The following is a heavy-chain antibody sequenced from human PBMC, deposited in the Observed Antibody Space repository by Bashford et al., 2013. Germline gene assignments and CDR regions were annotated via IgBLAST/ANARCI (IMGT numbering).Heavy chain of an antibody. J-gene: IGHJ3*02. CDR3: VRPRGVAGVAAAWAFDI. D-gene: IGHD6-19*01. CDR1: GGSISSYY. CDR2: IYYSGST. V-gene: IGHV4-59*08. Sequence: SETLSLTCTVSGGSISSYYWSWIRQPPGKGLEWIGYIYYSGSTNYNPSLKSRVTISVDTSKNQFSLKLSSVTAADTAVYYCVRPRGVAGVAAAWAFDIWG.